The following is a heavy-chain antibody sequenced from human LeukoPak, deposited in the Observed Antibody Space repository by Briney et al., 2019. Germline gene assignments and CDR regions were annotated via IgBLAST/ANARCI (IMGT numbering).Heavy chain of an antibody. CDR3: ARGNWNPTTYNWFDP. Sequence: SQTLSLTCAVSGGSISSGGYSWSWIRQPPGKGLEWIGYIYHSGSTYYNPSLKSRVTISVDTSKNQFSLKLSSVTAADTAVYYCARGNWNPTTYNWFDPWGQGTLVTVSS. V-gene: IGHV4-30-2*01. D-gene: IGHD1-1*01. J-gene: IGHJ5*02. CDR2: IYHSGST. CDR1: GGSISSGGYS.